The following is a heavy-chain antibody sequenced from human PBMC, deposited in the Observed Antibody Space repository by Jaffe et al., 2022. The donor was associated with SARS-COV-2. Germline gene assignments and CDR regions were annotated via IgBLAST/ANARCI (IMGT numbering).Heavy chain of an antibody. D-gene: IGHD2-2*01. CDR1: GGSISNYY. Sequence: QVQLQESGPGLVKPSETLSLTCTVSGGSISNYYWSWIRQPPGKRLEWIGYISYTGSTNYNPSLKSRLTFSVDTSKNQFSLKLNSVTAADTAVYYCARFSCTTTSCSPEDVWGQGSTVTVSS. V-gene: IGHV4-59*01. CDR3: ARFSCTTTSCSPEDV. J-gene: IGHJ6*02. CDR2: ISYTGST.